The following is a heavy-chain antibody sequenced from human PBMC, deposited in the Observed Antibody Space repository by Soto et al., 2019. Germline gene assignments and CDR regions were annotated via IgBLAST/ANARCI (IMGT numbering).Heavy chain of an antibody. CDR1: GFTFSSNA. V-gene: IGHV3-23*01. CDR2: ITSTGGST. D-gene: IGHD6-19*01. CDR3: AKSVGSGWSKSDY. J-gene: IGHJ4*02. Sequence: EVPLLESGGGLVQPGGSLRLSFAASGFTFSSNAMSWVRQTPGKGLEWVSAITSTGGSTYYADSVKGRFTISRDNSKNTLFLQMNSLRAEDTAIYYCAKSVGSGWSKSDYWGQGTLVTVSS.